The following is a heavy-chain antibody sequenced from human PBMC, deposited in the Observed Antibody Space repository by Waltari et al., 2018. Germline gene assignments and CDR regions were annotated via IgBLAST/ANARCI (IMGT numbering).Heavy chain of an antibody. V-gene: IGHV3-33*01. D-gene: IGHD6-13*01. CDR3: ARDRGYSSSWTGY. J-gene: IGHJ4*02. CDR2: LWYDGSNK. CDR1: GFTFSSYG. Sequence: QVQLVESGGGGVQPGRSLRLSCAASGFTFSSYGMQWGRQAPGTGLEWVAVLWYDGSNKYYADSVKGRFTISRDNSKNTLYLQMNSLRAEDTAVYYCARDRGYSSSWTGYWGQGTLVTVSS.